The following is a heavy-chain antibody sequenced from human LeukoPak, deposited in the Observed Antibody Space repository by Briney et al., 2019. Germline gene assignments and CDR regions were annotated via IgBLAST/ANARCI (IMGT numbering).Heavy chain of an antibody. D-gene: IGHD1-26*01. CDR1: GFTFSDYY. V-gene: IGHV3-11*01. CDR3: ARIYGAPYYYYYMDV. CDR2: ISSSGSTI. Sequence: PGGSLRLSCAASGFTFSDYYMSWIRQAPGKGLEWVSYISSSGSTIYYADSVKGRFTISRDNAKNSLYLQMNSLRAEDTAVYYCARIYGAPYYYYYMDVWGKGSTVTVSS. J-gene: IGHJ6*03.